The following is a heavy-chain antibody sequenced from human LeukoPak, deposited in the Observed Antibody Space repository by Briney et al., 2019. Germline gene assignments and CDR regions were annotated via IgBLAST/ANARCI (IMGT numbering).Heavy chain of an antibody. CDR1: GYTFTSYD. CDR3: ARGPEPNYYDSSGYYYGY. V-gene: IGHV1-2*02. CDR2: INPNSGGT. Sequence: GASVKVSCKASGYTFTSYDINWVRQAPGQGLEWMGWINPNSGGTNYAQKFQGRVTMTRDTSISTAYMELSRLRSDDTAVYYCARGPEPNYYDSSGYYYGYWGQGTLVTVSS. D-gene: IGHD3-22*01. J-gene: IGHJ4*02.